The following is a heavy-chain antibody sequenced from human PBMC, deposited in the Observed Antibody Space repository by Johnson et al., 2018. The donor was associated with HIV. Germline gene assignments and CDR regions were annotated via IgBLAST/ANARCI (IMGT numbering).Heavy chain of an antibody. V-gene: IGHV3-30*09. Sequence: QVQLVESGGGVVQPGRSLRLSCAASGFTFSTYAMHWVRQVPGKGLEWVAFISRDGGTEYYADSVKGRFAISRDNAKSTLYLLMNYLTPEDTAMYYCAVGIQLWFASEGDAFDIWGQGAMVSVSS. CDR3: AVGIQLWFASEGDAFDI. J-gene: IGHJ3*02. CDR2: ISRDGGTE. CDR1: GFTFSTYA. D-gene: IGHD5-18*01.